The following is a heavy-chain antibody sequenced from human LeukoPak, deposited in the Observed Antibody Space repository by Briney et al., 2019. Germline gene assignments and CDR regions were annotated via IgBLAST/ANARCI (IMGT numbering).Heavy chain of an antibody. J-gene: IGHJ4*02. CDR1: GFTFSTYW. CDR3: AKGGSSWWDYFDF. D-gene: IGHD6-13*01. V-gene: IGHV3-7*01. Sequence: GGSLRLSCAASGFTFSTYWMSWVRQAPGKGLEWVANIKQDGSEKYYVDSVKGRFTISRDNSKNTLYLQMSSLRAEDTAVYYCAKGGSSWWDYFDFWGQGTLVTVSS. CDR2: IKQDGSEK.